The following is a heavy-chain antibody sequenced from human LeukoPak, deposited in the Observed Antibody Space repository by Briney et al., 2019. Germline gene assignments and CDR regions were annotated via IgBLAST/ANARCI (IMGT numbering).Heavy chain of an antibody. CDR3: AKGSGWNLRHEFDY. CDR2: ISSSSSYI. J-gene: IGHJ4*02. Sequence: GGSLRLSCAASGFTFSSYSMNWVRQAPGKGLEWVSSISSSSSYIYYADSVKGRFTISRDNSKNTLYLQMNSLRAEDTAVYYCAKGSGWNLRHEFDYWGQGTLVTVSS. CDR1: GFTFSSYS. D-gene: IGHD1-7*01. V-gene: IGHV3-21*04.